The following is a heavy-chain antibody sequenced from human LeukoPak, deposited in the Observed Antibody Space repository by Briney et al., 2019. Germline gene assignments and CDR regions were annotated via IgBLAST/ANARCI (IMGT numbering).Heavy chain of an antibody. V-gene: IGHV3-74*01. CDR2: INSDGSST. D-gene: IGHD2-2*01. CDR3: AKDRGRRIVVVPATKWGTFDY. J-gene: IGHJ4*02. Sequence: GGSLRLSCAASGFTFSSYWMHWVRQAPGKGLVWVSRINSDGSSTSYADSVKGRFTISRDNAKNTLYLQMNSLRAEDTAVYYCAKDRGRRIVVVPATKWGTFDYWGQGTLVTVSS. CDR1: GFTFSSYW.